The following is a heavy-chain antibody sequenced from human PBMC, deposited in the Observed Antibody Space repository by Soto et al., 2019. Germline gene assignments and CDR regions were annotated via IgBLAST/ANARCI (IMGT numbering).Heavy chain of an antibody. J-gene: IGHJ4*02. V-gene: IGHV4-59*01. Sequence: PSETLSLTCTVSSGSISTYYWSWIRQPPGKGLEWIGYIYYTGSTNYNPSLKTRVAISMDTSKNQFSLNLSSVTAADTAVYYCEGDTNWAYFDFCGLGSLVTVSA. CDR2: IYYTGST. D-gene: IGHD7-27*01. CDR1: SGSISTYY. CDR3: EGDTNWAYFDF.